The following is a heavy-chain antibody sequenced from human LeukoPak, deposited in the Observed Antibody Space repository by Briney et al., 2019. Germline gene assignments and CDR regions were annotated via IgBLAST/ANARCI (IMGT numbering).Heavy chain of an antibody. J-gene: IGHJ4*02. CDR3: ARGVVAVLYY. Sequence: PGGSLRLSCAASGITFSSYEMNWVRQAPGKGLEWVSYISSSGSTIYYADSVKGRFTISRDNAKNSLYLQMNSLRAEDTAVYYCARGVVAVLYYWGQGTLVTVSS. V-gene: IGHV3-48*03. D-gene: IGHD3-22*01. CDR1: GITFSSYE. CDR2: ISSSGSTI.